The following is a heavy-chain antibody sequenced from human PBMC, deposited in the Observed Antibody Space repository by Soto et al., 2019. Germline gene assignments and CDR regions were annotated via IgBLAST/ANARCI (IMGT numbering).Heavy chain of an antibody. J-gene: IGHJ4*02. CDR2: IYYSGST. CDR3: ARGLISGSHYSGGWYYFDS. CDR1: GGSISSSSFH. Sequence: PSETLSLTCTVSGGSISSSSFHWGWIRQPPGKGLEWIGSIYYSGSTYYSPSLKSRVTISVDTSKNRFSLKLSSVTAADTAVYYCARGLISGSHYSGGWYYFDSWGQGTQVTVSS. V-gene: IGHV4-39*07. D-gene: IGHD1-26*01.